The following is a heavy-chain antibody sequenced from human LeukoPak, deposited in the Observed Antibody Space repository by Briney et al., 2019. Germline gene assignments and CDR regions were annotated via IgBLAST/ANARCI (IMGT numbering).Heavy chain of an antibody. D-gene: IGHD2-21*01. J-gene: IGHJ5*02. CDR3: ATVLLWWTPDNWFDP. V-gene: IGHV3-21*01. Sequence: GGSLRLSCAASGFTFNTYSMNWVRQAPGEGLEWVSSISPTSGHIYYADSVKGRFTISRDNAKNSLYLQMNSLRAEDTAVYYCATVLLWWTPDNWFDPWGQGTLVTVSS. CDR2: ISPTSGHI. CDR1: GFTFNTYS.